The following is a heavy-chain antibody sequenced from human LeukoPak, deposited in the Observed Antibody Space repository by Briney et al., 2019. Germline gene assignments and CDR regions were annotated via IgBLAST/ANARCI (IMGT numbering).Heavy chain of an antibody. CDR3: AKDLTGMVRGEGAFDY. D-gene: IGHD3-10*01. J-gene: IGHJ4*02. V-gene: IGHV3-30*18. CDR2: ISYDGSNK. Sequence: PGRSLRLSCAASGFTISSYGMHWVRQAPGKGLEWVAVISYDGSNKYYADSVKGRFTISRDNSKNTLYLQMNSLRAEDTAVYYCAKDLTGMVRGEGAFDYWGQGTLVTVSS. CDR1: GFTISSYG.